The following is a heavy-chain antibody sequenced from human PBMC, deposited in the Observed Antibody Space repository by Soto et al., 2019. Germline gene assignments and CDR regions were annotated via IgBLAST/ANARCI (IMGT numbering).Heavy chain of an antibody. D-gene: IGHD6-19*01. CDR2: INGDGSVT. CDR1: GFTFSGFW. CDR3: VRVNETSGWGAFDY. V-gene: IGHV3-74*01. Sequence: EVQLVESGGGLVQPGGSLRLSCTASGFTFSGFWMHWVRQAPGKGLVWVSRINGDGSVTNYADSVKGRFTISRDNAKNTLYLKMNSLRVEATAVYYCVRVNETSGWGAFDYGGQGTLVTVSS. J-gene: IGHJ4*02.